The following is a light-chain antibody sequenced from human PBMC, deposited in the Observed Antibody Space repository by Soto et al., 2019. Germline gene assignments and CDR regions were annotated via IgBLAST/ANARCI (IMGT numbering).Light chain of an antibody. CDR3: QQYNNWPPERT. V-gene: IGKV3-15*01. Sequence: DIVITQSPSTLSVSPCERATLSCMAIQSVSSNLAWYQQKPGQAPRLLIYGASTRATGIPARFSGSGSGTEFTLTISSLQSEDFAVYYCQQYNNWPPERTFGQGTKVDIK. CDR1: QSVSSN. CDR2: GAS. J-gene: IGKJ1*01.